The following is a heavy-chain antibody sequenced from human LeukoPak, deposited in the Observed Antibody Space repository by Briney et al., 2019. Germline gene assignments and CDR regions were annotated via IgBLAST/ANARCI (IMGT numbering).Heavy chain of an antibody. Sequence: VASVKVSCKASGYTFTSYGISWVRQAPGQGLEWMGWINPNSGGTNYAQKFQGRVTMTRDTSISTAYMELSRLRSDDTAVYYCARGVIVVVPAALGYWGQGTLVTVSS. CDR1: GYTFTSYG. J-gene: IGHJ4*02. V-gene: IGHV1-2*02. CDR2: INPNSGGT. D-gene: IGHD2-2*01. CDR3: ARGVIVVVPAALGY.